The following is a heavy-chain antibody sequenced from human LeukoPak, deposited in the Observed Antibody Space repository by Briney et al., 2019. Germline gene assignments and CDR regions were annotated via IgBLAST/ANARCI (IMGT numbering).Heavy chain of an antibody. CDR1: EFTFSSYT. V-gene: IGHV3-21*01. CDR3: AREFHDYVWGSYRFLAFDI. CDR2: ISSSSSYI. Sequence: GGSLRLSCAASEFTFSSYTMTWVRQAPGKGLEWVSSISSSSSYIYYVASVKGRFTISRDNAKNSLYLQMNSLRAEDTAVYYCAREFHDYVWGSYRFLAFDIWGQGTMVTVSS. J-gene: IGHJ3*02. D-gene: IGHD3-16*02.